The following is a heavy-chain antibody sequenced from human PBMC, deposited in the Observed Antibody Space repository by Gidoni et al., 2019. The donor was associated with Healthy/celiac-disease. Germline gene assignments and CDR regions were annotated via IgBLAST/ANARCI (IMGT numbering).Heavy chain of an antibody. Sequence: EVQLLESGGGLVQPGGSLRLSCAASGFTFSSYAMSWVRQAPGKGMELVSAISGSGGSTYYGDSVKGRFTISRDNSKNTLYLQMNSLRAEDTAVYYCAKDRRSSSPGDYFDYWGQGTLVTVSS. CDR3: AKDRRSSSPGDYFDY. J-gene: IGHJ4*02. V-gene: IGHV3-23*01. CDR1: GFTFSSYA. CDR2: ISGSGGST. D-gene: IGHD6-6*01.